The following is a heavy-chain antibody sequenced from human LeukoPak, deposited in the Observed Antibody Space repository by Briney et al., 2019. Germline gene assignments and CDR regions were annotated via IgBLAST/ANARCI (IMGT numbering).Heavy chain of an antibody. CDR2: INPSGGST. J-gene: IGHJ5*02. Sequence: ASVKVSCKASGYTFTSYYMHWVRQAPGQGLEWMGIINPSGGSTSYAQKFQGRVTMTRDTSTSTVYMELSSLRSEDTAVYYCARDQEGYDFWSGYSHVNWFDPWGQGTLVTVSS. CDR3: ARDQEGYDFWSGYSHVNWFDP. V-gene: IGHV1-46*01. CDR1: GYTFTSYY. D-gene: IGHD3-3*01.